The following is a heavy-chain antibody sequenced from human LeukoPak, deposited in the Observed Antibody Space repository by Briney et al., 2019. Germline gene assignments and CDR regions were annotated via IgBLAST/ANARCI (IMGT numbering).Heavy chain of an antibody. CDR3: ATYDREYYALFDY. CDR1: GFTFSDYY. D-gene: IGHD1-26*01. J-gene: IGHJ4*02. CDR2: ISSSGSTI. Sequence: GGSLRLSCAASGFTFSDYYMSWIRQAPGKGLEWVSYISSSGSTIYYADSVKGRFTISRDNAKNSLYLQMNSLRAEDTAVYYCATYDREYYALFDYWGQGTLVTVSS. V-gene: IGHV3-11*01.